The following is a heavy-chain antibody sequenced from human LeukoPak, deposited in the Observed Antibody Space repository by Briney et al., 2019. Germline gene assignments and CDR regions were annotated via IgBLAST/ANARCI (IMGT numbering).Heavy chain of an antibody. CDR1: GYTFTGYY. CDR2: INPNSGNT. Sequence: GASVKVSCKASGYTFTGYYMHWVRQAPGQGLEWMGWINPNSGNTGYAQKFQGRVTITRDTSASTAYMELSSLRSEDMAVYYCARGGSEFGIAAAGPLDYWGQGTLVTVSS. CDR3: ARGGSEFGIAAAGPLDY. V-gene: IGHV1-8*03. J-gene: IGHJ4*02. D-gene: IGHD6-13*01.